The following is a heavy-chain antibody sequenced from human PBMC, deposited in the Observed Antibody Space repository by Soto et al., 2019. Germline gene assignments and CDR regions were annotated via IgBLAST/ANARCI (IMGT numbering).Heavy chain of an antibody. J-gene: IGHJ4*02. D-gene: IGHD2-21*01. Sequence: SETLSLTCTVSGGSVSSGDYFWSWIRQPPGKGLEWIGYIYDSGSSYYNPSLKSRVTMSVDTSKNQFSLKLRSVTAADTAMYYSPRAKGSISGPKKFDSWGQGTLVTVSS. CDR1: GGSVSSGDYF. CDR2: IYDSGSS. V-gene: IGHV4-30-4*01. CDR3: PRAKGSISGPKKFDS.